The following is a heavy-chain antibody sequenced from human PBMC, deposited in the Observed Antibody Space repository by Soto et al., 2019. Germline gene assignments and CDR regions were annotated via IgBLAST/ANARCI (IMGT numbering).Heavy chain of an antibody. D-gene: IGHD1-1*01. CDR1: SGSIISSNW. V-gene: IGHV4-4*02. CDR3: ASGLGENWNLARHYYYYMDV. CDR2: IYHSGST. Sequence: TLSLTWAVSSGSIISSNWWTWVRQPPGKGLEWIGEIYHSGSTNYNPSLKSRVTISVDKSKNQFSLKLSSVTAADTAVYYCASGLGENWNLARHYYYYMDVWGKGTTVTVSS. J-gene: IGHJ6*03.